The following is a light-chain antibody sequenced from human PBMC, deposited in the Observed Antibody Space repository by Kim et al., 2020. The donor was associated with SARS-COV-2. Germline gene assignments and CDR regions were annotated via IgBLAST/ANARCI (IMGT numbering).Light chain of an antibody. J-gene: IGLJ2*01. CDR2: EVS. V-gene: IGLV2-8*01. Sequence: QSALTQPPSASGSPGQSVTISCTGTSSDVGGYNYVSWYQQHPGKAPKLMIYEVSKRPSGVPDRFSGSKSGNTDSLTVSGLQTEDEADYYCCSYAGSNNGGVVFGGGTKLTVL. CDR1: SSDVGGYNY. CDR3: CSYAGSNNGGVV.